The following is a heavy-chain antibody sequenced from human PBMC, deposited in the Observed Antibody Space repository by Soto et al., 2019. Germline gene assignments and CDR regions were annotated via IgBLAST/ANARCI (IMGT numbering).Heavy chain of an antibody. Sequence: QVQLVQSGAEVKKPGSSVKVSCKASGGTFSSYAISWVRQAPGQGLEWMGGIIPIFGTANYAQKFQGRVTIXAXXSTRTAYMELSSLRSEDTAVYYCARDLSPGEPPIYWGQGTLVTVSS. V-gene: IGHV1-69*12. CDR2: IIPIFGTA. J-gene: IGHJ4*02. CDR1: GGTFSSYA. D-gene: IGHD3-16*01. CDR3: ARDLSPGEPPIY.